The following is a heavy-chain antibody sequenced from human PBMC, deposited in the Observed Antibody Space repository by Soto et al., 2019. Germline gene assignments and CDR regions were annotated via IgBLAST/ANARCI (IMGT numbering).Heavy chain of an antibody. D-gene: IGHD2-21*02. CDR2: ISGYTGDT. CDR1: GYTFASYG. CDR3: VYYCAKSNYGGDDYFQYGLDV. V-gene: IGHV1-18*04. J-gene: IGHJ6*02. Sequence: ASVKVSCKASGYTFASYGITWVRQVPGHGLEWLGWISGYTGDTNLGQKVQDRVTMTTDTSTNTAYLELSGLRSDDTADDTAVYYCAKSNYGGDDYFQYGLDVWGQGTTVTVSS.